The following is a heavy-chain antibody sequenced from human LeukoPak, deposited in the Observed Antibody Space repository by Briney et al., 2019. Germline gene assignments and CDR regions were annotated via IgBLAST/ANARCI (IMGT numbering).Heavy chain of an antibody. J-gene: IGHJ1*01. Sequence: SETLSLTCTVSGGSISGSAYYWGWIRQPPGKGLEWIGSIYYTGSMYYNPSSGTTYYNPSLKSRVTISVDTSKNQFSLKLTSVTAADTAVYYCARDLELGHWGQGTLVTVSS. CDR3: ARDLELGH. V-gene: IGHV4-39*07. CDR2: IYYTGSMYYNPSSGTT. CDR1: GGSISGSAYY. D-gene: IGHD1-26*01.